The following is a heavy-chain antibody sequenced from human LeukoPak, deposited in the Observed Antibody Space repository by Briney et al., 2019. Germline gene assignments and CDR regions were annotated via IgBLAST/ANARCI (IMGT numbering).Heavy chain of an antibody. Sequence: GRSLRLFCTASGFTFGDYAMSWFRQAPGKGLEWVGFIISKAYGGITEYAAYVKGRFNISRDDSKSIAYPQMKSLKTEDTAVYYCTRDSGSSVFDYWGQGTLVTVFS. CDR1: GFTFGDYA. D-gene: IGHD6-6*01. CDR2: IISKAYGGIT. CDR3: TRDSGSSVFDY. J-gene: IGHJ4*02. V-gene: IGHV3-49*03.